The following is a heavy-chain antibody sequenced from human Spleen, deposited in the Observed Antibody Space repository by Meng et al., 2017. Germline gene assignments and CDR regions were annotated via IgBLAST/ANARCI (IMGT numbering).Heavy chain of an antibody. CDR2: IHHSGSA. J-gene: IGHJ5*02. Sequence: QLQLQESGSGLVKPSQTLSLTCAVSGCPLTSGDYSWSWIRQPPGKGLEWIGHIHHSGSANYNPALKSRVTISVDGSKNQFSLKLSSVTAADTAVYYCVRARIGYCGGDCYLSHWFDPWGQGTLVTVSS. V-gene: IGHV4-30-2*01. D-gene: IGHD2-21*02. CDR1: GCPLTSGDYS. CDR3: VRARIGYCGGDCYLSHWFDP.